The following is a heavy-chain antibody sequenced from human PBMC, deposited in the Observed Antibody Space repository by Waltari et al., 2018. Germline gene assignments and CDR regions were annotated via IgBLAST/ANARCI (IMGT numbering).Heavy chain of an antibody. CDR2: ISGSVGST. V-gene: IGHV3-23*01. Sequence: EVQLLESGGGLLQPGGSLRLSCAASGFTFSSYAMSWVRQAPGKGLEWVSAISGSVGSTYYADSVKGRFTISRDNSKNTLYLQMNSLRAEDTAVYYCAKRGGIVVVPAATKGYYFDYWGQGTLVTVSS. J-gene: IGHJ4*02. CDR1: GFTFSSYA. CDR3: AKRGGIVVVPAATKGYYFDY. D-gene: IGHD2-2*01.